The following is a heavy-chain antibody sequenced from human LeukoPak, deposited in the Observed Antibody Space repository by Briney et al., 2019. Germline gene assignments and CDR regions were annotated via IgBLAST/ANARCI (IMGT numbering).Heavy chain of an antibody. CDR2: IIPILGIA. D-gene: IGHD6-6*01. Sequence: ASVKVSCKASGGTFSSYTISWVRQAPGQGLEWMGRIIPILGIANYAQKFQGRVTITADKSTSTAYMELSSLRSGDTAVYYCARAARYSSSSNDYWGQGTLVTVSS. V-gene: IGHV1-69*02. CDR1: GGTFSSYT. J-gene: IGHJ4*02. CDR3: ARAARYSSSSNDY.